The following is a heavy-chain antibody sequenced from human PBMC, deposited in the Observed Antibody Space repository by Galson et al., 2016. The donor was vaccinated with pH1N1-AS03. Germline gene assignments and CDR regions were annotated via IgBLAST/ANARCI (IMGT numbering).Heavy chain of an antibody. V-gene: IGHV1-69-2*01. CDR3: ATDGPRGSLSS. Sequence: VKVSCKVSGYTFTDYNMHWVQQAPEKGLEWMGLVDPDTSKTKYAEKFQGRVTITADTSRDTAYMDLSGLRSADTAIYYCATDGPRGSLSSWGQGTLVTVSS. D-gene: IGHD6-6*01. CDR2: VDPDTSKT. CDR1: GYTFTDYN. J-gene: IGHJ4*02.